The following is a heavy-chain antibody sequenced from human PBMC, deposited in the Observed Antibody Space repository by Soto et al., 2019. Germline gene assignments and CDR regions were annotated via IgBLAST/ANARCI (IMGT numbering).Heavy chain of an antibody. Sequence: EVQLLESGGGLVQPGGSLRLSCAASGFTFSSYAMSWVRKAPGKGLEWVSAISGSGGSTYYADSVKGRFTISRDNSKNTLYLQMNSLRAEDTAVYYCAKDPITTPWAVVISGWFDPWGQGTLVTVTS. CDR2: ISGSGGST. J-gene: IGHJ5*02. CDR1: GFTFSSYA. CDR3: AKDPITTPWAVVISGWFDP. D-gene: IGHD1-1*01. V-gene: IGHV3-23*01.